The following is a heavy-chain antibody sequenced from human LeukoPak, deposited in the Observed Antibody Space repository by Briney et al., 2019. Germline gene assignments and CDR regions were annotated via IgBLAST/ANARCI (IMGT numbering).Heavy chain of an antibody. CDR1: GYTFTSYY. V-gene: IGHV1-46*01. Sequence: ASVKVSCKASGYTFTSYYMHWVRQAPGQGLEWMGIINPSGGSTSYAQKFQGRVTMTRDTSTSTVYMELSSLRSEDTAVYYCAREGHYYDSSGYIGGYFDYWGQGTLVTVSS. D-gene: IGHD3-22*01. J-gene: IGHJ4*02. CDR3: AREGHYYDSSGYIGGYFDY. CDR2: INPSGGST.